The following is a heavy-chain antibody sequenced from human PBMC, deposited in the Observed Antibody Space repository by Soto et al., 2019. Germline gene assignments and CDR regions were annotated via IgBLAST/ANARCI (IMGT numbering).Heavy chain of an antibody. CDR2: MNPNSGNT. D-gene: IGHD2-2*01. V-gene: IGHV1-8*01. Sequence: VASVKVSCKASGYTFTSYDINWVRQATGQGLEWMGWMNPNSGNTGYAQKFQGRVTMTRNTSISTAYMELSSLRSEDTAVYYCARSVVPAAIDQYYYYYYGMDVWGQGTTVTVSS. J-gene: IGHJ6*02. CDR3: ARSVVPAAIDQYYYYYYGMDV. CDR1: GYTFTSYD.